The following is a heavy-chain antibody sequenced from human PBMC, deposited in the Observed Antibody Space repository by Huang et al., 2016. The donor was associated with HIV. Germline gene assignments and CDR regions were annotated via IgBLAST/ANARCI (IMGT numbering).Heavy chain of an antibody. Sequence: QVNLVQSGAEVRKHGSSVKVSCKASGGTFKKYAGSWVRQAPGQGLEGMGCSFPLYCSAEYAEKFQDRVTLPADGSTNTAYLELDRLTSADTAVYYCAKVAAGQPFHFYYYMDAWGDGTTVIVSS. J-gene: IGHJ6*03. CDR1: GGTFKKYA. D-gene: IGHD3-3*02. CDR3: AKVAAGQPFHFYYYMDA. V-gene: IGHV1-69*13. CDR2: SFPLYCSA.